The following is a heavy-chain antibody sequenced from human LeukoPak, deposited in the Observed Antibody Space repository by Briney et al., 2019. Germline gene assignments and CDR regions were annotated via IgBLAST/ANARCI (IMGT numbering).Heavy chain of an antibody. CDR2: IEPSDSYT. D-gene: IGHD3-22*01. CDR3: ARHLDYYDSSGYYPPSY. CDR1: GYSFTSYW. V-gene: IGHV5-10-1*01. Sequence: GESLKISCKGSGYSFTSYWISWVRQMPGKGLEWMGRIEPSDSYTNYSPSFQGHVTISADKSISTAYLQWSSLKASDTAMYYCARHLDYYDSSGYYPPSYWGQGTLVTVSS. J-gene: IGHJ4*02.